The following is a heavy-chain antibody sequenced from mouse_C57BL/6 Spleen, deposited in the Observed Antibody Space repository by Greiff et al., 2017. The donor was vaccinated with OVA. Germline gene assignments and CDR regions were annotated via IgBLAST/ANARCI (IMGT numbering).Heavy chain of an antibody. Sequence: EVQLQQSGPVLVKPGASVKMSCKASGYTFTDYYMNWVKQSHRKSLEWIGVINPYNGGTSYNQKFKGKATLTVDKSSSTAYMELNSLTSEESAVYYCAKGITTVVERVLYAMDYWGQGTSVTVSS. CDR3: AKGITTVVERVLYAMDY. CDR1: GYTFTDYY. D-gene: IGHD1-1*01. J-gene: IGHJ4*01. V-gene: IGHV1-19*01. CDR2: INPYNGGT.